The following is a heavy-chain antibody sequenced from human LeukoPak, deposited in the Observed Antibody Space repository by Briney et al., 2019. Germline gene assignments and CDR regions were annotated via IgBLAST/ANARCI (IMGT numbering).Heavy chain of an antibody. CDR3: ARDIYGGHDY. J-gene: IGHJ4*02. Sequence: GGSLRLSCAASGFTFSTYWMSWVRQAPGKGLEWVANINQDGSEKSYVDSVEGRFTISRDNAKRSLYLHVNSLRAEDTAVYYCARDIYGGHDYWGQGTLLTVSS. V-gene: IGHV3-7*04. CDR1: GFTFSTYW. D-gene: IGHD2-21*01. CDR2: INQDGSEK.